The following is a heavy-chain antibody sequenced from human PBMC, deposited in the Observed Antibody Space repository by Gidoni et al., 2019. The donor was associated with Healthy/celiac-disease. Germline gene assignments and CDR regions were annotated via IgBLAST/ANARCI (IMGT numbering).Heavy chain of an antibody. D-gene: IGHD3-10*01. J-gene: IGHJ6*02. V-gene: IGHV4-39*01. CDR2: ST. Sequence: STYYNPSLKSRVTISVDTSKNQFSLKLSSVTAADTAVYYCTYYYGSGSYYTPMDVWGQGTTVTVSS. CDR3: TYYYGSGSYYTPMDV.